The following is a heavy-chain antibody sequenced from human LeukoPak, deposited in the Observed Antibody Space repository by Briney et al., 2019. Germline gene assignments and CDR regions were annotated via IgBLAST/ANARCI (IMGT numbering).Heavy chain of an antibody. V-gene: IGHV3-11*01. J-gene: IGHJ6*03. CDR3: ARVHSSSWRYYYYYMDV. D-gene: IGHD6-13*01. CDR2: ISSSGSTI. Sequence: GGSLRLSCATSGFTFSDYYMSWIRQAPGKGLEWGSYISSSGSTIYYADSVKGRFTISRDNAKNSLYLQMNSPRAEDTAVYYCARVHSSSWRYYYYYMDVRGKGTTVTVSS. CDR1: GFTFSDYY.